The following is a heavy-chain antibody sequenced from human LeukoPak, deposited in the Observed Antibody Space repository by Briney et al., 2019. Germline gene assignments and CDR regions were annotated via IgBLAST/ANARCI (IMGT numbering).Heavy chain of an antibody. V-gene: IGHV3-21*01. D-gene: IGHD2-15*01. Sequence: GGSLRLSCAASGFTFSSYSMNWVRQAPGKGLEWVSSISTSSSYIYHADSVKGRFTISRDNAKNTLYLQMNSLRAEDTAVYYCARGPGWYFDYWGQGSLVTVSS. CDR3: ARGPGWYFDY. CDR1: GFTFSSYS. J-gene: IGHJ4*02. CDR2: ISTSSSYI.